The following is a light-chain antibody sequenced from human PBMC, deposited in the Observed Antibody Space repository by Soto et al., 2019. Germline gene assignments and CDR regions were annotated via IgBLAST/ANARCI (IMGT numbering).Light chain of an antibody. CDR3: QQYVSSVT. V-gene: IGKV3-20*01. CDR2: GAS. Sequence: EIVLTQSPGSLSLSPGERATLSCRASQSVDSSFFACYQQKPGQAPRLLIYGASNRATGIPDRFSGRGSGTDFTLTITRLEPEDFAVYYCQQYVSSVTFGQGTKVEIK. J-gene: IGKJ1*01. CDR1: QSVDSSF.